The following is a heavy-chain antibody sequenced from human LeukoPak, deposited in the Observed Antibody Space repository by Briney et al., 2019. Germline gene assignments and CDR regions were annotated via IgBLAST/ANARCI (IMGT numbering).Heavy chain of an antibody. CDR3: ARVPVTRYYGLDV. Sequence: SQTLSLTCTVSGGSISSYYWSWIRQPPGKGLEWIGYIYYSGSTNYNPSLKSRVTISVDTPKNQFSLKLSSVTAADTAVYYCARVPVTRYYGLDVWGQGTTVTVSS. V-gene: IGHV4-59*01. D-gene: IGHD5-18*01. CDR1: GGSISSYY. CDR2: IYYSGST. J-gene: IGHJ6*02.